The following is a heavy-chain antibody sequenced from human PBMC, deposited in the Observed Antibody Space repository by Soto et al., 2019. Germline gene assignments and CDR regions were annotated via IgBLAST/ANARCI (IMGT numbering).Heavy chain of an antibody. J-gene: IGHJ5*02. CDR1: GGSFSGYY. CDR2: INHSGST. Sequence: TLSLTCAVYGGSFSGYYWSWIRQPPGKGLEWIGEINHSGSTNYNPSLKSRVTISVDTSKNQFSLKLSSVTAADTAVYYCARGLREQLVRWFDTWGQGTLVTVSS. CDR3: ARGLREQLVRWFDT. V-gene: IGHV4-34*01. D-gene: IGHD6-6*01.